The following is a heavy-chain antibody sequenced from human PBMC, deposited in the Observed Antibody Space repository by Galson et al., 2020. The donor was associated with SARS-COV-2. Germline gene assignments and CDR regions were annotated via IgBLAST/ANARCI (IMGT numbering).Heavy chain of an antibody. D-gene: IGHD2-15*01. CDR3: ARLLDCSGGSCPHNWFDP. CDR1: GGSISSSSYY. CDR2: IYYSGST. Sequence: SETLSLTCTVSGGSISSSSYYWGWIRQPPGKGLEWIGSIYYSGSTYYNPSLKSRVTISVDTSKNQFSLKLSSVTAADTAVYYCARLLDCSGGSCPHNWFDPWGQGTLVTVCS. J-gene: IGHJ5*02. V-gene: IGHV4-39*01.